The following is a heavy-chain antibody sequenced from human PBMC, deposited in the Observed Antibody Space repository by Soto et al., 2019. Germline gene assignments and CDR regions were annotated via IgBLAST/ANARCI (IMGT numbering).Heavy chain of an antibody. CDR3: ARDSRAGDYDYVWGSYHHYYFDY. V-gene: IGHV6-1*01. CDR2: TYYRSKWYN. J-gene: IGHJ4*02. CDR1: GDSVSSNSAA. Sequence: SQTLSLTCAISGDSVSSNSAAWNWIRQSPSRGLEWLGRTYYRSKWYNDYAVSVKSRITINPDTSKNQFSLQLNSVTPEDTAVYYCARDSRAGDYDYVWGSYHHYYFDYWGQGTLVTVSS. D-gene: IGHD3-16*02.